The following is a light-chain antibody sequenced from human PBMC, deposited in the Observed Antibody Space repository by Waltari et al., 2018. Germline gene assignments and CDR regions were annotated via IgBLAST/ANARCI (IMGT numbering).Light chain of an antibody. J-gene: IGKJ5*01. V-gene: IGKV3-15*01. CDR1: ESVSSN. CDR3: QQYNKWPPIT. Sequence: EIVVTQSPATLSGAPGERVTLSCRTSESVSSNIAWYQQKPGQVLRLLIHDSSTRATDTPARFRGGGSGTGFTLTISSLQSEDFAVYYCQQYNKWPPITFGQGTRLEIK. CDR2: DSS.